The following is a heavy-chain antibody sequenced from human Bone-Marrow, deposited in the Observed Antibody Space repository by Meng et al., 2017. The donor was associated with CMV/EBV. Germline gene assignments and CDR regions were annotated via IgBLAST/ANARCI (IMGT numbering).Heavy chain of an antibody. Sequence: GESLKISCAASGFTFSSYSMNWVRQAPGKGLEWVSSISSSSGYLYYADSVKGRFTISRDNFKNSLYLQMNSLRAEDTAVYYCAKAPPLVWYGMDVWGQGTTVTVSS. V-gene: IGHV3-21*01. CDR1: GFTFSSYS. CDR2: ISSSSGYL. D-gene: IGHD3-10*01. J-gene: IGHJ6*01. CDR3: AKAPPLVWYGMDV.